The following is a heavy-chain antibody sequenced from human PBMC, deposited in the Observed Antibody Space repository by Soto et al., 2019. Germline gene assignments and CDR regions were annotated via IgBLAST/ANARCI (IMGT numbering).Heavy chain of an antibody. V-gene: IGHV4-4*07. Sequence: QVQLQESGPGLVKPSETLSLTYTVSGGSISSYYCSWIRQAAGKGLEWIGRIHTSGSPNYNPSLKSRVTMSADTSKNQFSLKLTSVTAADTAVYYCATGGTYFDYWGQGTLVTVSS. CDR1: GGSISSYY. J-gene: IGHJ4*02. CDR3: ATGGTYFDY. CDR2: IHTSGSP.